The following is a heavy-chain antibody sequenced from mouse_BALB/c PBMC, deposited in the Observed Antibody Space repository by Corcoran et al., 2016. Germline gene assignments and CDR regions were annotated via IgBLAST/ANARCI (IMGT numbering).Heavy chain of an antibody. CDR1: GYTFTNYG. J-gene: IGHJ4*01. CDR3: ARRTTAHYYAMDY. Sequence: QIQLVQSGPELKKPGETVKISCKASGYTFTNYGMNWVKPAPGKGLKWMGWINTYTGEPTYADDFKGRFAFSLETSASTAYLQINNLKNEDTATYFCARRTTAHYYAMDYGGQGTSVTVSS. CDR2: INTYTGEP. V-gene: IGHV9-3-1*01. D-gene: IGHD1-2*01.